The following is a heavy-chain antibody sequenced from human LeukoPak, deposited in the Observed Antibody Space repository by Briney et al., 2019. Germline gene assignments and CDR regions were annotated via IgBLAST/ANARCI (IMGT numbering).Heavy chain of an antibody. CDR3: ARGARYCSGGTCTDY. CDR2: VNLQGST. V-gene: IGHV4-4*02. J-gene: IGHJ4*02. D-gene: IGHD2-15*01. Sequence: SETLSLTCGVSGGSISNTNWWTWVRQPPGKGLEWIGEVNLQGSTNYSPSLKSRVAISVDKSENHISLKLTSVTAADTAIYYCARGARYCSGGTCTDYWGQGTLVTVSA. CDR1: GGSISNTNW.